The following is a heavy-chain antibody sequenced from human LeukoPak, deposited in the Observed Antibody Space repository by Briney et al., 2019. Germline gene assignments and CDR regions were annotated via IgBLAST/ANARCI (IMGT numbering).Heavy chain of an antibody. D-gene: IGHD4-17*01. CDR2: IIPILGIA. Sequence: SVKVSCKASGYTFTSYDINWVRQAPGQGLEWMGRIIPILGIANYAQKFQGRVTITADKSTSTAYMELSSLRSEDTAVYYCARDRPSTTDGYWGQGTLVTVSS. J-gene: IGHJ4*02. V-gene: IGHV1-69*04. CDR3: ARDRPSTTDGY. CDR1: GYTFTSYD.